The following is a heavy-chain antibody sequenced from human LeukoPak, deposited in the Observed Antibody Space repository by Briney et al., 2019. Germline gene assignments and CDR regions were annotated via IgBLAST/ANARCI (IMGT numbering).Heavy chain of an antibody. J-gene: IGHJ6*02. Sequence: SETLSLTCAVYGGSFSGYYWSWIRQPPGKGLEWIGEINHSGSTNYNPSLKRRVTISISTSKNQFSLKLSSVTAADTGVYYCARESRPVSYYGMDVWGQGTTVTVSS. CDR3: ARESRPVSYYGMDV. D-gene: IGHD4-23*01. V-gene: IGHV4-34*01. CDR2: INHSGST. CDR1: GGSFSGYY.